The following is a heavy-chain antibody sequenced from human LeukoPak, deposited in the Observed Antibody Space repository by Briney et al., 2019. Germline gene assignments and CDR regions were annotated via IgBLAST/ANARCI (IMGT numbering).Heavy chain of an antibody. CDR2: ISYSGNT. V-gene: IGHV4-59*01. CDR3: ARSSGYAGSDY. D-gene: IGHD3-22*01. Sequence: SETLSLTCTVSGDSISSYYWSWIRPPPGKGLEWIGYISYSGNTNYNPSLKSRVTISIDTSKNQFSLKLTSVTAADTAVYYCARSSGYAGSDYWGQGTLVTVSS. J-gene: IGHJ4*02. CDR1: GDSISSYY.